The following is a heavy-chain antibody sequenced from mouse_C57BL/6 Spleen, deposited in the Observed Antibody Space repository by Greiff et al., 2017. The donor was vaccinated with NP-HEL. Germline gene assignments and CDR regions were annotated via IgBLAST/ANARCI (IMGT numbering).Heavy chain of an antibody. D-gene: IGHD2-4*01. V-gene: IGHV1-82*01. CDR3: ARRAYDYEYFDV. Sequence: SGPELVKPGASVKISCKASGYAFSSSWMNWVKQRPGKGLEWIGRIYPGDGDTNYNGKFKGKATLTADKSSSTAYMQLSSLTSEDSAVYFCARRAYDYEYFDVWGTGTTVTVSS. CDR2: IYPGDGDT. CDR1: GYAFSSSW. J-gene: IGHJ1*03.